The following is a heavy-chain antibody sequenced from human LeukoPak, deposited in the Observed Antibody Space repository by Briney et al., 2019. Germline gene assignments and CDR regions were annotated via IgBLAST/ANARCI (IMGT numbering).Heavy chain of an antibody. V-gene: IGHV4-59*08. CDR1: GGSISNYY. Sequence: SETLSLTCTVSGGSISNYYWSWIRQPPGKGLEWIGYLHHSGSTNYNPSLKSRVTISVDTSKNQFSLKLSSVTAADTAVYYCARHFFYDSSGLFGYWGQGTLVTVSS. CDR2: LHHSGST. J-gene: IGHJ4*02. D-gene: IGHD3-22*01. CDR3: ARHFFYDSSGLFGY.